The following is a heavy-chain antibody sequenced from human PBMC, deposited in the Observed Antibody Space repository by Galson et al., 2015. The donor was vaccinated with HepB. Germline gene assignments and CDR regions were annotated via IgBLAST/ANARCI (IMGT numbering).Heavy chain of an antibody. CDR3: ASYPRSSWYGQFDY. CDR1: GGTFSSYA. CDR2: IIPIFGTA. V-gene: IGHV1-69*13. D-gene: IGHD6-13*01. Sequence: SVKVSCKASGGTFSSYAISWVRQAPGQGLEWMGGIIPIFGTANYAQKFQGRVTITAEESTSTAYMELSSLRSEDTAVYYCASYPRSSWYGQFDYWGQGTLVTVSS. J-gene: IGHJ4*02.